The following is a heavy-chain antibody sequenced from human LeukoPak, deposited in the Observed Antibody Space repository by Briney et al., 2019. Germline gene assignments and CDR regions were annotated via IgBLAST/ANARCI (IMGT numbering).Heavy chain of an antibody. Sequence: GGSLRLSCAASGFTFNSYAMSWVRQVPGKGLEWVSNISGSGRGGRTYYADSVKGRFTISRDNSKNTLYLQMNSLRAEDTAVYYCAKAGVWFGESPDYYYYMDVWGKGTTVTISS. CDR2: ISGSGRGGRT. D-gene: IGHD3-10*01. CDR1: GFTFNSYA. CDR3: AKAGVWFGESPDYYYYMDV. V-gene: IGHV3-23*01. J-gene: IGHJ6*03.